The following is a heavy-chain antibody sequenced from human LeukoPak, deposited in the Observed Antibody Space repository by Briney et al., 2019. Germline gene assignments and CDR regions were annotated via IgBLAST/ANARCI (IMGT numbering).Heavy chain of an antibody. CDR1: GGTFSSYA. V-gene: IGHV1-3*01. D-gene: IGHD6-19*01. CDR2: INAGNGNT. Sequence: GSSVKVSCKASGGTFSSYAISWVRQAPGQRLEWMGWINAGNGNTKYSQKFQGRVTITRDTSASTAYMELSSLRSEDTAVYYCARGSSGWYYFDYWGQGTLVTVSS. CDR3: ARGSSGWYYFDY. J-gene: IGHJ4*02.